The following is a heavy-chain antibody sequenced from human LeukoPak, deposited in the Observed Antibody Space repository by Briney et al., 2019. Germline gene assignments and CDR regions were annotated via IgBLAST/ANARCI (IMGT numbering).Heavy chain of an antibody. CDR1: GYTFTSYG. V-gene: IGHV1-18*01. J-gene: IGHJ5*02. D-gene: IGHD3-3*01. CDR2: ISAYNGNT. Sequence: ASVKVSCKASGYTFTSYGISWVRQAPGQGLEWMGWISAYNGNTNYAQKVQGRVTMSTDTSTSTAYMELRSLRSDDTAVYYCARITIFGVDVAWFDPWGQGTLVIVSS. CDR3: ARITIFGVDVAWFDP.